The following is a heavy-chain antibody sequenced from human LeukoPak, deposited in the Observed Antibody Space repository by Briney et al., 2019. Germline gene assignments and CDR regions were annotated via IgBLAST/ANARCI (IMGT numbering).Heavy chain of an antibody. CDR2: VHGDGNNI. CDR3: ARGRVGDPTDY. D-gene: IGHD1-26*01. CDR1: GFPFSSYA. V-gene: IGHV3-74*01. J-gene: IGHJ4*02. Sequence: PGGSLRLSCAASGFPFSSYAMYWVRQAPGEGLVWVSRVHGDGNNIGYADFVEGRFTISRDNAKNTLYLEMSRLRREDTAVYYCARGRVGDPTDYWGQGTLVTVSS.